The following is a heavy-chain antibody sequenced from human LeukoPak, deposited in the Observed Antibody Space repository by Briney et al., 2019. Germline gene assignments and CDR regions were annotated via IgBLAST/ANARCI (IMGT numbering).Heavy chain of an antibody. Sequence: GEALQISCKGSGYNFIRYWIGWVRHMPGEGLVWMGSIFPGNSDTRYSPYSQGQVTTSADKSISTAHHQRSSLKASEAATFHCARLPLAAVISVGYYMNVWGKGTTVTVSS. V-gene: IGHV5-51*01. CDR2: IFPGNSDT. J-gene: IGHJ6*03. D-gene: IGHD2-2*02. CDR1: GYNFIRYW. CDR3: ARLPLAAVISVGYYMNV.